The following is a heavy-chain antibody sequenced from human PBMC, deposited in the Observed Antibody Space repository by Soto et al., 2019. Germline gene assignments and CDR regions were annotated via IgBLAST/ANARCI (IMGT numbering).Heavy chain of an antibody. CDR2: IYVTGAV. D-gene: IGHD2-21*01. Sequence: PSETLSLTRSVSGAALNSGNYYWSWIRQVPGKGLEWIGHIYVTGAVDYNPSLRDRITISQDTSERQFSLNLRLVTAADTAAYYCARLRIATNNYKWFDPWGQGTLVTVSS. J-gene: IGHJ5*02. CDR3: ARLRIATNNYKWFDP. V-gene: IGHV4-31*03. CDR1: GAALNSGNYY.